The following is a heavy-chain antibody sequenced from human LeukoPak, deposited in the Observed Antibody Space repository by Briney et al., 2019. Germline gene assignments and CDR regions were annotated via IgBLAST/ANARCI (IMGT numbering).Heavy chain of an antibody. V-gene: IGHV3-48*02. CDR1: GFTFSSYT. CDR3: ARGESVGD. Sequence: SGGSLRLSCVASGFTFSSYTMNWVRQATGKGLEWLSSISSTSSTIYYADSVKGRFTISRDNAKNSLYLQMNNLRDEDTAVYYCARGESVGDWGQGTLVSVSS. D-gene: IGHD3-16*01. J-gene: IGHJ4*02. CDR2: ISSTSSTI.